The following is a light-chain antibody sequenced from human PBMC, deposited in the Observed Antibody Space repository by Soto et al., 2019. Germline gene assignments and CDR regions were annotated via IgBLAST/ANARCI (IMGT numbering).Light chain of an antibody. J-gene: IGKJ4*01. Sequence: DIQVTQSPSSVSASVGDRVTITCRASQGLVNWLAWYQQKPGKAPKLLIYASSSFQSGVPSRFSSSESGTDFTLIISSLQPEGFATYYCQQSRSFPLTFGGGTKMEIK. CDR3: QQSRSFPLT. CDR1: QGLVNW. CDR2: ASS. V-gene: IGKV1-12*01.